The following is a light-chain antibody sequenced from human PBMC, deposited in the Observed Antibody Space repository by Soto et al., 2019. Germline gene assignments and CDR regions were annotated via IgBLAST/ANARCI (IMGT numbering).Light chain of an antibody. Sequence: QSVLTQPASVSGSPGQSITISCTGTSSDVGGYNSVSWYQHHPGKAPKLMMYNVSNRPSGVSNRFSGSKSGNPATLTISGLQAEDEADYYCSSYTSSSTYVFGTGTKLTVL. J-gene: IGLJ1*01. CDR3: SSYTSSSTYV. CDR2: NVS. V-gene: IGLV2-14*03. CDR1: SSDVGGYNS.